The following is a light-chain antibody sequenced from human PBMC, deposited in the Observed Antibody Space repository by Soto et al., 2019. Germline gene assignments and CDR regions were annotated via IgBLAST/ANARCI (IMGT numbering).Light chain of an antibody. V-gene: IGLV1-40*01. CDR2: GTR. CDR1: NSNLGAGYD. J-gene: IGLJ3*02. Sequence: QSVLTQPPSVSGAPGQRVNISCTGNNSNLGAGYDVHWYQQLPGAAPKLVIFGTRTRPSGVPERVSGSKSGTSASLAITGLQAEDEADYYCQAYDYSLTAFVFGGGTKLTVL. CDR3: QAYDYSLTAFV.